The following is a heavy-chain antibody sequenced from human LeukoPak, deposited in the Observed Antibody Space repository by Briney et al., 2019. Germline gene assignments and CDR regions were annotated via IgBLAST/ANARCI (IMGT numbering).Heavy chain of an antibody. CDR2: IYTSGST. D-gene: IGHD3-10*01. Sequence: SETLSLTCTVSGVSISSYYWSWIRQPAGKGLEWIGRIYTSGSTNYNPSLKSRVTMSVDTSKNQSSLKLSSVTAADTAVYYCARDGTYYYGSGNNWFDPWGQGTLVTVSS. J-gene: IGHJ5*02. CDR3: ARDGTYYYGSGNNWFDP. V-gene: IGHV4-4*07. CDR1: GVSISSYY.